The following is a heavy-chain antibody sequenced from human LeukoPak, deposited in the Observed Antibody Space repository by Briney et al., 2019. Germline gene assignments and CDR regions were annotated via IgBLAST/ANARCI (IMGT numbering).Heavy chain of an antibody. V-gene: IGHV3-23*01. CDR2: ISGVGGST. D-gene: IGHD3-10*01. CDR3: AKGGSYYTSSWFDP. CDR1: GFTFSSYA. Sequence: GRSLRLSCAASGFTFSSYAMHWVRQAPGKGLEWVSAISGVGGSTFYADSVKGRFTISRDNSKNTVYLQMNSLRADDTAVYYCAKGGSYYTSSWFDPWGQGTLVTVSS. J-gene: IGHJ5*02.